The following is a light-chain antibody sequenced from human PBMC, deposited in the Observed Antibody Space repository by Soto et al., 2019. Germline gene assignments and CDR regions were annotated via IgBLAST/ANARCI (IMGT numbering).Light chain of an antibody. Sequence: DIQMTQSPSTLSASVGDRVTITCRASQSISSWLAWYQQKPGKAPKLLIYKASSLESGVPSRFSGSGSGTEFTLTISSLQPDDFATYYCQPYNSLCTFGQGTKVEIK. J-gene: IGKJ1*01. CDR3: QPYNSLCT. CDR2: KAS. CDR1: QSISSW. V-gene: IGKV1-5*03.